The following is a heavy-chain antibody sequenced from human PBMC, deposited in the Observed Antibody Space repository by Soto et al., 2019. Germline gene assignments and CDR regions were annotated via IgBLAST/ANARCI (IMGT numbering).Heavy chain of an antibody. CDR3: ARVSPPYYYDSSGSTLDY. V-gene: IGHV3-53*01. J-gene: IGHJ4*02. CDR1: GFTVSSNY. D-gene: IGHD3-22*01. CDR2: IYSGGST. Sequence: GGSLRLSCAASGFTVSSNYMPWVRPAPGKGLEWVSVIYSGGSTYYADSVKGRFTISRDNSKNTLYLQMNSLRAEDTAVYYCARVSPPYYYDSSGSTLDYWGQGTLVTVSS.